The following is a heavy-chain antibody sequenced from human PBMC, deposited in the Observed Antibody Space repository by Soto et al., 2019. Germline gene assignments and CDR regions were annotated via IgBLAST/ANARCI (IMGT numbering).Heavy chain of an antibody. CDR1: GFTFNTYW. CDR2: INEDGNKQ. J-gene: IGHJ4*02. CDR3: ATRAGAPAD. V-gene: IGHV3-7*01. Sequence: GGSLRLSCVVSGFTFNTYWMTWIRQAPGKGLEWVANINEDGNKQNYVDSVGGRFTISRDNAKTSLYLQMNSLRVEDTAVYYCATRAGAPADWGQGTLVTVSS. D-gene: IGHD6-25*01.